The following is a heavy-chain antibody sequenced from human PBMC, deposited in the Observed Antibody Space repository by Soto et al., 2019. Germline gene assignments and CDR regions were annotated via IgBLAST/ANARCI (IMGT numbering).Heavy chain of an antibody. CDR1: GFTFSDYA. Sequence: QVQLVESGGGVVQPGRSLRLSCAASGFTFSDYAMHWVRQAPGKGLEWVAVISYDGSNKYYADSVKGRFTISRDNSKDALYLQMNSLRAEDTALYYCARVSKGGRTGPTLDYWGQGTLVTVSS. V-gene: IGHV3-30-3*01. CDR2: ISYDGSNK. CDR3: ARVSKGGRTGPTLDY. D-gene: IGHD2-8*02. J-gene: IGHJ4*02.